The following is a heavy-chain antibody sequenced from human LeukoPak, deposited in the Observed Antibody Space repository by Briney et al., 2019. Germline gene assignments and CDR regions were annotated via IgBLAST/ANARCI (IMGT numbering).Heavy chain of an antibody. CDR2: ISLYDVNT. D-gene: IGHD3-10*01. J-gene: IGHJ4*02. CDR3: ARGRDFDY. V-gene: IGHV1-18*01. CDR1: GYTFSSDG. Sequence: ASVKVSCKAPGYTFSSDGITWVRQAPGQGLEWMGWISLYDVNTNYAQKFQGRVTMTTDTSTSTAYMELRSLRSDDTAVYYCARGRDFDYWGQGTLVTVSS.